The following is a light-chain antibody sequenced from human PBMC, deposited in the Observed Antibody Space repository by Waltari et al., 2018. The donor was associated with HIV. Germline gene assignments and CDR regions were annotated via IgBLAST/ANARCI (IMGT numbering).Light chain of an antibody. CDR2: RHN. V-gene: IGLV1-47*01. CDR3: ATWDDSLSGVL. Sequence: PSASGTPGQRVTISCSGSSSNIGSNYVFWYQQLPGTAPRLLMHRHNHRPSGVPDRFSDSTSGTSASLAISGLRSEDEADYYCATWDDSLSGVLFGGGTKLTVL. J-gene: IGLJ2*01. CDR1: SSNIGSNY.